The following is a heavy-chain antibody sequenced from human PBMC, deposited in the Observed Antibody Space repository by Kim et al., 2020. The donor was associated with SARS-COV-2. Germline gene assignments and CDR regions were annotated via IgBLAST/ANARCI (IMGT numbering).Heavy chain of an antibody. CDR1: GYTFTSYD. Sequence: ASVKVSCKASGYTFTSYDINWVRQATGQGLEWMGWMNPNSGNTGYAQKFQGRVTMTRNTSISTAYMELSSLRSEDTAVYYCVGVPAAMELNWFDPWGQGTLVAVSS. V-gene: IGHV1-8*01. J-gene: IGHJ5*02. CDR3: VGVPAAMELNWFDP. D-gene: IGHD2-2*01. CDR2: MNPNSGNT.